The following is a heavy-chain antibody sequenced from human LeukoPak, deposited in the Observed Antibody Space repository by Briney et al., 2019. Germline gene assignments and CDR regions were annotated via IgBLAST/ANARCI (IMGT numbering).Heavy chain of an antibody. J-gene: IGHJ6*03. V-gene: IGHV4-4*07. CDR1: GGSVSSYY. CDR3: AREPTILCGSSTSCYSYYYYMDV. D-gene: IGHD2-2*01. Sequence: SETLSLTCTVSGGSVSSYYWSRIRQPAGKGLEWIGRIYTSGSTNYNPSLKSRVTMSVDTSKNQFSLKLSSVTAADTAVYYCAREPTILCGSSTSCYSYYYYMDVWGKGTTVTVSS. CDR2: IYTSGST.